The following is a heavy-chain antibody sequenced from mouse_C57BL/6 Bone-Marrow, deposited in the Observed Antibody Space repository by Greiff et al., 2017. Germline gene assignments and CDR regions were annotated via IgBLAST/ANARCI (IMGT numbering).Heavy chain of an antibody. CDR2: INPNYGTT. CDR3: ARLGTTGVEDY. V-gene: IGHV1-39*01. J-gene: IGHJ2*01. D-gene: IGHD1-1*01. Sequence: EVQLQQSGPELVKPGASVKISCTASGFSFTDYNMHWVKQSNGKSLEWIGVINPNYGTTSYNQKFKGKATLAVDQSSSTAYMRRNSLTSEDSAVYYGARLGTTGVEDYWGQGTTLTVSS. CDR1: GFSFTDYN.